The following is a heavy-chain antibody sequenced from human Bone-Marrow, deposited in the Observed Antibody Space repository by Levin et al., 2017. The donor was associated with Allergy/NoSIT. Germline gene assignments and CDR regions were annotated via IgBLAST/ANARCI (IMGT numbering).Heavy chain of an antibody. J-gene: IGHJ6*02. Sequence: GGSLRLSCAASGFTFSIAWMNWVRQAPGKGLEWVGRIKSKGGGETTDYAAPAKGRFTISKDGSRNTLYLEMKSLRTEDTAVYYCTTGSEGSLLYYYNYYGMDVWGQGTTVTVSS. CDR1: GFTFSIAW. CDR3: TTGSEGSLLYYYNYYGMDV. CDR2: IKSKGGGETT. V-gene: IGHV3-15*01. D-gene: IGHD3-10*01.